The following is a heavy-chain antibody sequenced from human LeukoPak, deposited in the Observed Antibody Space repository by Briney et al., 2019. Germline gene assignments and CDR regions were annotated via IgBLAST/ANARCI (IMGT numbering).Heavy chain of an antibody. CDR3: AREGRYDILTVYYPLNN. CDR2: IYIDGKT. J-gene: IGHJ4*02. CDR1: GFTVSSNF. D-gene: IGHD3-9*01. Sequence: SGGSLRLSCAASGFTVSSNFMSWVRLAPGKGLECVSVIYIDGKTFYAESVKGRFTISRDNSKNTLYLQMNSLRPEDTAVYYCAREGRYDILTVYYPLNNWGQGARVTVSS. V-gene: IGHV3-66*02.